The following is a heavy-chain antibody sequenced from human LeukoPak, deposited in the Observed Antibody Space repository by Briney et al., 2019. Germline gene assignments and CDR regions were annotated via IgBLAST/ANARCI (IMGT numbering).Heavy chain of an antibody. CDR2: ISLDGNNE. Sequence: GRSLRLSCAASGFTFRNYYMHWVRQAPGKGLEWVAVISLDGNNEYYADSVKGRFSLSRDNSMNTLYLQMNSLRAEDTAVYYCARDPYDFWSGYQDYWGQGTLVTVSS. CDR3: ARDPYDFWSGYQDY. D-gene: IGHD3-3*01. CDR1: GFTFRNYY. J-gene: IGHJ4*02. V-gene: IGHV3-30-3*01.